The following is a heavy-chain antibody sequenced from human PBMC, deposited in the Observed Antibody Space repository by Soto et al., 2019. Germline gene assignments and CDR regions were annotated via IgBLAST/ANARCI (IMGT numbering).Heavy chain of an antibody. J-gene: IGHJ4*02. Sequence: PGGSLKISCNCSGYTFTNYWLSWVRQKPGQGLEWMGRIDPSDSRTKYNPSFEGHVTISVDGSISAAFLQCSSLKASDTAIYYCARRRGYSYEFDYWCQGTLVTVSS. V-gene: IGHV5-10-1*01. CDR1: GYTFTNYW. CDR2: IDPSDSRT. CDR3: ARRRGYSYEFDY. D-gene: IGHD5-18*01.